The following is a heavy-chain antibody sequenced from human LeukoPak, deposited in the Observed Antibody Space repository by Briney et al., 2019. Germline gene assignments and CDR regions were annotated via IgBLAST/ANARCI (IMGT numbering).Heavy chain of an antibody. CDR3: AGVARYYDILTGYYLGAFDI. CDR2: IYTSGST. Sequence: SETLSLTCTVSGGSISSYYWSWIRQPAGKGLEWIGRIYTSGSTNYNPSLKSRVTMSVDTSTNQFSLKLSSVTAADTAVYYCAGVARYYDILTGYYLGAFDIWGQGTMVTVSS. V-gene: IGHV4-4*07. D-gene: IGHD3-9*01. CDR1: GGSISSYY. J-gene: IGHJ3*02.